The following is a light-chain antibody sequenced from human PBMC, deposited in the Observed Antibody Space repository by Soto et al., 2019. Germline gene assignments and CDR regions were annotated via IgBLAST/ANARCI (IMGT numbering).Light chain of an antibody. Sequence: EVVLTQFPGTLSLSPGERATLSCRASQTITGTYLAWYQQKPGQAPRLLIHGASTRATGIPDRFSGGGTGTDFNLNISRVEPEDFAMYYCEQYGRSKRWTFGQGTKVEGK. CDR1: QTITGTY. CDR2: GAS. CDR3: EQYGRSKRWT. J-gene: IGKJ1*01. V-gene: IGKV3-20*01.